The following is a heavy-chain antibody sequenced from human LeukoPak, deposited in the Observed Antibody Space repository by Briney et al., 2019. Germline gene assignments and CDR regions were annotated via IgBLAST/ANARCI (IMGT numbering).Heavy chain of an antibody. V-gene: IGHV3-30*02. CDR1: GFTFSSYG. CDR3: AREGAEGYRDYYYYYYMDV. D-gene: IGHD1-26*01. Sequence: PGGTLRLSCAASGFTFSSYGIHWVRQAPGKGLEWVAFIRYDGSNKYYADSVKGRFTISRDNAKNSLYLQMNSLRAEDTALYYCAREGAEGYRDYYYYYYMDVWGKGTTVTVSS. CDR2: IRYDGSNK. J-gene: IGHJ6*03.